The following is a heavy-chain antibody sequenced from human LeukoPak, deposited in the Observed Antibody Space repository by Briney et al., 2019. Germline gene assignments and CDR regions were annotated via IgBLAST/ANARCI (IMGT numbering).Heavy chain of an antibody. CDR1: GGSVSSGSYY. D-gene: IGHD6-13*01. Sequence: SETLSLTCTVSGGSVSSGSYYWSWIRQPPGKGLEWIGYIYYSGSTNYNPSLKSRVTISVDTSKNQFSLKLSSVTAADTAVYYCARDGAAGSFDYWGQGTLVTVSS. CDR2: IYYSGST. CDR3: ARDGAAGSFDY. V-gene: IGHV4-61*01. J-gene: IGHJ4*02.